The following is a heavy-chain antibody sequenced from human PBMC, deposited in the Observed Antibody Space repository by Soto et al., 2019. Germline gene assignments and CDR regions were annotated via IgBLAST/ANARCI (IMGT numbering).Heavy chain of an antibody. J-gene: IGHJ4*02. Sequence: SETLSLTCTVSGASISRYYWSWIRQSPGRGLEWIGYMYYSGNANYNPSLRSRITISVDTSKNQFSLNLNSVTAADTAVYYCAREYPVHSAYFDYWGQGILVTVSS. CDR3: AREYPVHSAYFDY. V-gene: IGHV4-59*01. CDR1: GASISRYY. CDR2: MYYSGNA. D-gene: IGHD1-26*01.